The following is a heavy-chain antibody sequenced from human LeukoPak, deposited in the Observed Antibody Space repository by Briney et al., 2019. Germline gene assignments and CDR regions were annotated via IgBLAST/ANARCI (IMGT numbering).Heavy chain of an antibody. Sequence: GGSLRLSCAASGFTFSSYEINWVRQAPGKGLEWISYISSGGSIFYNADSVMGRFTISRDNAKNSLYLQMNGLRAEDTAVYYCAREEAYCSGTSCFRFFDYWGQGTLVSVSS. J-gene: IGHJ4*02. CDR2: ISSGGSIF. CDR1: GFTFSSYE. D-gene: IGHD2-15*01. V-gene: IGHV3-48*03. CDR3: AREEAYCSGTSCFRFFDY.